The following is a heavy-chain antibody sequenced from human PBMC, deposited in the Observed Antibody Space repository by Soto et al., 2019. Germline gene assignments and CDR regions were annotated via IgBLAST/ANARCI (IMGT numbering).Heavy chain of an antibody. CDR2: ISGYNGNA. CDR3: AREGWLGELLY. D-gene: IGHD3-10*01. CDR1: GYTFSSYG. V-gene: IGHV1-18*01. J-gene: IGHJ4*02. Sequence: VQLVQSGNVVQKPGSLVKVSCKTSGYTFSSYGIIWVRQAPGQGLEWMGWISGYNGNADYAQRFRGRVNMTTDTSTTTVFMELRDLRSDDTALYFCAREGWLGELLYWGQGSLVTVS.